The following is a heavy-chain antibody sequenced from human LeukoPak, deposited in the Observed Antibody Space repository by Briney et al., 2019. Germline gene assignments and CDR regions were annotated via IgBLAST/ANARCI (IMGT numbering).Heavy chain of an antibody. J-gene: IGHJ4*02. CDR1: GGTFSSYA. CDR2: IIPILGIA. Sequence: ASVKASCKASGGTFSSYAISWVRQAPGQGLEWMGRIIPILGIANYAQKFQGRVTITADKSTSTAYMELSSLRSEDTAVYYCASSQQYYDSSGYEDYWGQGTLVTVSS. V-gene: IGHV1-69*04. CDR3: ASSQQYYDSSGYEDY. D-gene: IGHD3-22*01.